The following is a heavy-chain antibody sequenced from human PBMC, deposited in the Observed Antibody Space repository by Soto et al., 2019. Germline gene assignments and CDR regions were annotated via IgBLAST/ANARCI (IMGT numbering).Heavy chain of an antibody. CDR2: IWYDGSNK. V-gene: IGHV3-33*01. CDR1: GFTFSSYG. J-gene: IGHJ4*02. D-gene: IGHD1-26*01. Sequence: GGSLRLSCAASGFTFSSYGMHWVRQAPGKGLEWVAVIWYDGSNKYYADSVKGRFTISRDNSKNTLYLQMNSLRAEDTAVYYCASLTLGVGATTLDDADYWGQGTLVTVSS. CDR3: ASLTLGVGATTLDDADY.